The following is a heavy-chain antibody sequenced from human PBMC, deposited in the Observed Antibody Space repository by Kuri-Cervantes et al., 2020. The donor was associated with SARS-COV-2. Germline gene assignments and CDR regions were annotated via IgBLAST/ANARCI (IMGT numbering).Heavy chain of an antibody. V-gene: IGHV3-30*04. CDR2: ISYDGSNK. Sequence: GESLKISCTASGFTFGDYAMSWFRQAPGKGLEWVAVISYDGSNKYYADSVKGRFTISRDNSKNTLYLQMNSLRAEDTAVYYCARDGGIRITIFGVGPRYGMDVWGQGTTVTVSS. J-gene: IGHJ6*02. CDR3: ARDGGIRITIFGVGPRYGMDV. D-gene: IGHD3-3*01. CDR1: GFTFGDYA.